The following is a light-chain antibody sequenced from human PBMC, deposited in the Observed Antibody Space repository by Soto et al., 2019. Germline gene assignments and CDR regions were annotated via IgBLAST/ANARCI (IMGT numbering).Light chain of an antibody. CDR2: EGS. CDR1: SSDIGSYNL. V-gene: IGLV2-23*01. CDR3: CSYAGSATLR. Sequence: QSVLTQPASVSGCPGRSITSSCTGTSSDIGSYNLVSWYQQHPGKAPKLMIYEGSKRPSGVSSRSSGSKPGNPASLTISGLQADDEVDYFCCSYAGSATLRFGGGTKVTVL. J-gene: IGLJ2*01.